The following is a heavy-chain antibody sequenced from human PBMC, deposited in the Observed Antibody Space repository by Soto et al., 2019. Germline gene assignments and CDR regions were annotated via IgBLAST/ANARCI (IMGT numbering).Heavy chain of an antibody. CDR2: ISGSGGST. V-gene: IGHV3-23*01. CDR3: AKGPKQQPHDY. Sequence: GGSLRLSCAASGFTVSNYYMSWVRQAPGKGLEWVSAISGSGGSTYYADSVKGRFTISRDNSKNTLYLQMNSLRAEDTAVYYCAKGPKQQPHDYWGQGTLVTVPQ. D-gene: IGHD6-13*01. J-gene: IGHJ4*02. CDR1: GFTVSNYY.